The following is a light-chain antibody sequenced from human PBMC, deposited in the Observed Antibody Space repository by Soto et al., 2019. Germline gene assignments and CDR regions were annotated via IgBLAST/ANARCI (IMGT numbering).Light chain of an antibody. J-gene: IGKJ1*01. V-gene: IGKV3-11*01. CDR3: AQRVWPWT. CDR2: DAS. Sequence: EIVLTQSPATLSLSPGKRATLSCRASKRFTTKLPWYKQKPCQAPRLLIYDASNRATGIPDRFSGSGSGTDFTLTISSLEPEDFAVYYCAQRVWPWTVGQGTKVDIK. CDR1: KRFTTK.